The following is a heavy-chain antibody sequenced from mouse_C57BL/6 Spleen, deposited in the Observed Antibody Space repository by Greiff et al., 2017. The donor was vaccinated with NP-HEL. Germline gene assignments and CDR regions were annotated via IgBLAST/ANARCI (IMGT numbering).Heavy chain of an antibody. J-gene: IGHJ3*01. D-gene: IGHD2-5*01. Sequence: VTLQESGAELARPGASVKMSCKASGYTFTSYTMHWVKQRPGQGLEWIGCINPCSGYTKYNQKFKDKATLTADKSSSTAYMQLSSLTSEDSAVDYCARSDYSNYAAGFAYWGQGTLVTVSA. CDR2: INPCSGYT. V-gene: IGHV1-4*01. CDR1: GYTFTSYT. CDR3: ARSDYSNYAAGFAY.